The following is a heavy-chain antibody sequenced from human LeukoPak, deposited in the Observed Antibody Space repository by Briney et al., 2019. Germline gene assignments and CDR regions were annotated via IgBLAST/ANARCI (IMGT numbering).Heavy chain of an antibody. Sequence: SETLSLTCAVYGESLSDYYWSWIRQTPGKGLEWIGEIEHAGRSNYSPSLKRRVVMLVDTTKNQLFLMENSVTAAEAGAYYCGRESVRETGSPYFFDSWGQGTLVTVSS. D-gene: IGHD3-9*01. J-gene: IGHJ4*02. CDR2: IEHAGRS. V-gene: IGHV4-34*01. CDR1: GESLSDYY. CDR3: GRESVRETGSPYFFDS.